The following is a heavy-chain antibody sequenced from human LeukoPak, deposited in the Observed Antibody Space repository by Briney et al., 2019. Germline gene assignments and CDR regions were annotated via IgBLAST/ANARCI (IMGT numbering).Heavy chain of an antibody. D-gene: IGHD6-13*01. CDR3: ARGRIPGYSSSWYYFDY. CDR2: INHSGST. Sequence: PSETQSLTCAVYGGSFSGYYWRWIRQPPGKGLEWIGEINHSGSTNYNPSLKSRVTISVDTSKNQFSLKLSSVTAADTAVYYCARGRIPGYSSSWYYFDYWGQGTLVTVSS. CDR1: GGSFSGYY. V-gene: IGHV4-34*01. J-gene: IGHJ4*02.